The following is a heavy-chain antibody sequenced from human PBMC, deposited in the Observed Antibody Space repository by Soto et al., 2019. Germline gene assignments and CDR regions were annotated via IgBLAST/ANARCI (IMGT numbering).Heavy chain of an antibody. V-gene: IGHV4-59*01. CDR1: GGSISSYY. CDR2: IYYSGST. D-gene: IGHD6-6*01. CDR3: ARGSSSSGYYYYGMDV. Sequence: SETLSLTCTVSGGSISSYYWSWIRQPPGKGLEWIGYIYYSGSTNYNPSLESRVTISVDTSKNQFSLKLSSVTAADTAVYYCARGSSSSGYYYYGMDVWAQGTKVTVSS. J-gene: IGHJ6*02.